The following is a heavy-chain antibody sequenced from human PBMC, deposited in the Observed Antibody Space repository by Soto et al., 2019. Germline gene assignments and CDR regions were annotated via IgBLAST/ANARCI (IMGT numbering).Heavy chain of an antibody. CDR2: IKSKTDGGTT. CDR1: GFTFSNAW. Sequence: GGSLRLSCAASGFTFSNAWMSWVRQAPGKGLEWVGRIKSKTDGGTTDYAAPMKGRFTISRDDSKNTLYLQMNSLKTEDTAVYYCTTDTDGLAYSSSWYAFDIWGQGTMVTVSS. J-gene: IGHJ3*02. D-gene: IGHD6-13*01. V-gene: IGHV3-15*01. CDR3: TTDTDGLAYSSSWYAFDI.